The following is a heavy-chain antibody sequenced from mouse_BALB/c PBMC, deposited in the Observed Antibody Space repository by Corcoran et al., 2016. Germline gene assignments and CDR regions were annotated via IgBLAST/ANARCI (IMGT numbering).Heavy chain of an antibody. D-gene: IGHD2-4*01. CDR1: GFNIKDTY. Sequence: VQLQQSGAELVKPGASVKLSCTASGFNIKDTYMHWVKQRPEQGLEWIGRIDPANGDTKYDPKFQDKATITADTSSNTAYLQLSSLTSEDTAVYYCTRMGDYVAWFAYWGRGTLVTVSA. CDR2: IDPANGDT. CDR3: TRMGDYVAWFAY. J-gene: IGHJ3*01. V-gene: IGHV14-3*02.